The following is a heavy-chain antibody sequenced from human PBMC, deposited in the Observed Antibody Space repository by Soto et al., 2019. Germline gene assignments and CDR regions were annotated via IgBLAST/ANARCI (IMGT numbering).Heavy chain of an antibody. V-gene: IGHV1-18*01. CDR3: ARELNTESSAYYAFAF. Sequence: GPEVKMPGASVKVSCKTSGYIFTAYGLAWLRQAPGQRPEWMGWVSTNDDRTNYAQKFQGRVTMTTDRSTTTTSMELRSLRPDDTAVYYCARELNTESSAYYAFAFWGQGTLVTVSS. D-gene: IGHD3-22*01. CDR1: GYIFTAYG. CDR2: VSTNDDRT. J-gene: IGHJ4*02.